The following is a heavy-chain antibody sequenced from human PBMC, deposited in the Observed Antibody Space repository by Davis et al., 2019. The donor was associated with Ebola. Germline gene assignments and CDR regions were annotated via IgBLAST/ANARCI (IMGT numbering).Heavy chain of an antibody. CDR2: FDPENAEA. CDR1: GYTLTELS. J-gene: IGHJ3*01. D-gene: IGHD3-16*01. CDR3: AAGGRGGGFDV. V-gene: IGHV1-24*01. Sequence: ASVKVSCKVSGYTLTELSIHWVRQAPGKGLEWLGNFDPENAEAIYADKFEGRVIMTADTSSDTAYVILSSLRSEDSAVYYCAAGGRGGGFDVWGQGTMVTVSS.